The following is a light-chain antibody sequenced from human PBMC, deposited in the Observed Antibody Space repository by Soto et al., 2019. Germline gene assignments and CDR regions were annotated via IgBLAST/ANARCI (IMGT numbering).Light chain of an antibody. CDR2: DAS. CDR3: KQYNSYWT. V-gene: IGKV1-5*01. Sequence: IQLTQSPSTLSASLGDTVTMTCRASQSISRWLSWYQQKAGKAPKLLIYDASTLQSGVASRLSGSMSGTEFPLTITGMKPDDYATYYCKQYNSYWTFGPGTKVDIK. J-gene: IGKJ1*01. CDR1: QSISRW.